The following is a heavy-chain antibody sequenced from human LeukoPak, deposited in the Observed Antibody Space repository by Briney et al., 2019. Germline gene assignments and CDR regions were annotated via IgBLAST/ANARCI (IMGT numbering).Heavy chain of an antibody. CDR2: MNPNSGGT. D-gene: IGHD3-16*02. V-gene: IGHV1-2*02. CDR1: GYTLTGYY. CDR3: ARDKLGLGELSLYDQ. J-gene: IGHJ5*02. Sequence: ASVKVCCKASGYTLTGYYMHWVRQAPGQGLEWMGWMNPNSGGTKSAQKFQGRVTMTRDTSISTAYMELSRLTSDDTAMYYCARDKLGLGELSLYDQWGQGTLVTVSS.